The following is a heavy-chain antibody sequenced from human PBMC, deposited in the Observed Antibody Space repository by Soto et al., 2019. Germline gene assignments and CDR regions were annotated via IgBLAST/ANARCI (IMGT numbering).Heavy chain of an antibody. Sequence: PGGSLRLSCAASGFILKNYAMTWVRQAPGKGLEWVSGITGSGDKTYYADSVKGRFIISRDNSENTLYLQMNSLRAEDTALYYCARDCSSSSCSVWRYWGQGTQVTVSS. CDR1: GFILKNYA. CDR2: ITGSGDKT. CDR3: ARDCSSSSCSVWRY. J-gene: IGHJ4*02. D-gene: IGHD2-2*01. V-gene: IGHV3-23*01.